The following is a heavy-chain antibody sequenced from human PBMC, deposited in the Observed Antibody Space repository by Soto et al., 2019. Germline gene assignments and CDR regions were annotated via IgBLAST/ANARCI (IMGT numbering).Heavy chain of an antibody. Sequence: GGSLRPACEVSGANFRGYAMSWGRQAPGKGLEWVSGIRIGPGITYYADTVKGRFTISTDISRKTVYLQMNNLGGEDTALYFCARSRSAMADGMDVWGQGTTVTVSS. J-gene: IGHJ6*02. D-gene: IGHD5-18*01. CDR1: GANFRGYA. V-gene: IGHV3-23*01. CDR3: ARSRSAMADGMDV. CDR2: IRIGPGIT.